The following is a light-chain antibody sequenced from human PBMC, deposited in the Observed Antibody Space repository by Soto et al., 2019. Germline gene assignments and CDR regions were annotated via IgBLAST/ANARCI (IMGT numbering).Light chain of an antibody. Sequence: QSALTQPPSASGSPGQSVTISCTGTSSDVGGYNYVSWYQQHPGKAPKLMIYEVTKRPSGVPDRFSGSKSGNTASLTVSGLQAEDEADYYCSSYAGRYTVIFGGGTKVTVL. CDR1: SSDVGGYNY. CDR2: EVT. CDR3: SSYAGRYTVI. V-gene: IGLV2-8*01. J-gene: IGLJ2*01.